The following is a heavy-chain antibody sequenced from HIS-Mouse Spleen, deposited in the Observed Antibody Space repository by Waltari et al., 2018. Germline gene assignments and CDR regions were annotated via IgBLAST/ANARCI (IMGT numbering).Heavy chain of an antibody. CDR3: ARDLELDAFDI. CDR2: INHSGST. V-gene: IGHV4-34*01. CDR1: GGSFSGYY. Sequence: QVQLQQWGAGLLKPSETLSLTCAVYGGSFSGYYWSGIRQPPGKGLEWIGEINHSGSTNYNPSLKSRVTISVDTSKNQFSLKLSSVTAADTAVYYCARDLELDAFDIWGQGTMVTVSS. J-gene: IGHJ3*02. D-gene: IGHD1-1*01.